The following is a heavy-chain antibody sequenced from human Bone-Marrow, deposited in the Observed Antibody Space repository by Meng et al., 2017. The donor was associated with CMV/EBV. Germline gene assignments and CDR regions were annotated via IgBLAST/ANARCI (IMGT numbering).Heavy chain of an antibody. CDR2: INTDGSTT. V-gene: IGHV3-74*01. J-gene: IGHJ4*02. D-gene: IGHD1-26*01. CDR3: TRVAGPIVGGTRDFDF. CDR1: VCIFSGFW. Sequence: SVCIFSGFWRHWVRQVPGKGLVWVSHINTDGSTTSYADSVKGRFTISRDNAKNTLYLQMNILRAEDTAVYYCTRVAGPIVGGTRDFDFWGQGALVTVSS.